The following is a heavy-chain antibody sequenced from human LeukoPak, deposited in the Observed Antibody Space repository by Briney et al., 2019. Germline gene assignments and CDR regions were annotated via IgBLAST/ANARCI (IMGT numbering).Heavy chain of an antibody. V-gene: IGHV3-48*02. D-gene: IGHD4-23*01. CDR3: ARIRWSTLDY. J-gene: IGHJ4*02. CDR1: GFTFSNYI. Sequence: GGSLRLSCAASGFTFSNYILTWVRQAPGKGLEWVSGISGSGGITYYADSVKGRFTISRDNAKNSLYLQMNSLRDEDTAVYYCARIRWSTLDYWGQGTLVTVSS. CDR2: ISGSGGIT.